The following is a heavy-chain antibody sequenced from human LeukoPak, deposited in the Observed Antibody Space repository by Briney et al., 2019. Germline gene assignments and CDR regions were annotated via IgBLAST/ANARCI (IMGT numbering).Heavy chain of an antibody. CDR1: GFTFSSYA. V-gene: IGHV3-23*01. CDR3: AKRDTMIVGFDY. D-gene: IGHD3-22*01. Sequence: GGSLRLSCAASGFTFSSYAMSWVRQAPGKGLEWVSAITGSGGAPSYADSVKGRFTISRDNSKNTPYLQMNSLRAEDTAVYYCAKRDTMIVGFDYWGQGTLVTVSS. J-gene: IGHJ4*02. CDR2: ITGSGGAP.